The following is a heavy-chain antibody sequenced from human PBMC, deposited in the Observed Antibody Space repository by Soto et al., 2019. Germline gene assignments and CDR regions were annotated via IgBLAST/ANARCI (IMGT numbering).Heavy chain of an antibody. CDR2: IYYTGST. CDR1: GGSLTRGNFY. D-gene: IGHD1-26*01. CDR3: ARGSGNYYSGRYFDS. V-gene: IGHV4-30-4*01. J-gene: IGHJ4*02. Sequence: QMQLQESGPGLVKPSQTLSLTCTVSGGSLTRGNFYWSWIRQPPGKGPELIGYIYYTGSTYYNPSLQSRVSISLDTSKNQFSLKLTSVTAADTAVYFCARGSGNYYSGRYFDSWGQGTLVTVSS.